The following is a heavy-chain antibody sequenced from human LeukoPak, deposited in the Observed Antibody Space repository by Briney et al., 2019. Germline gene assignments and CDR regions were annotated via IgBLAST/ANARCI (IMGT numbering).Heavy chain of an antibody. CDR3: ATDGAGFDT. V-gene: IGHV3-11*01. CDR1: GFTFNDYY. CDR2: INIGGINT. Sequence: GGSLRLSCAASGFTFNDYYMSWIRQAPGKGLEWLSYINIGGINTHYADSVKGRFTISRDNTKKSLYLEMNNLRAEDTAVYYCATDGAGFDTWGQGVLVTVSS. J-gene: IGHJ5*02.